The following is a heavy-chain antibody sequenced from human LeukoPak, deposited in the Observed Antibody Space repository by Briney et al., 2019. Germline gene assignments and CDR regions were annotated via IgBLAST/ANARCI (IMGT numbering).Heavy chain of an antibody. CDR3: ARWAGVTDQ. CDR1: GFTFENYW. CDR2: IKQDGSVE. J-gene: IGHJ4*02. D-gene: IGHD5-18*01. Sequence: GVLRLSCAASGFTFENYWMSWVRQVPRKGPEWVANIKQDGSVEHYLDSVKGRFTISRDNAKNSLFLQMNSLIAEDTAVYYCARWAGVTDQWGQGTLVTVSS. V-gene: IGHV3-7*01.